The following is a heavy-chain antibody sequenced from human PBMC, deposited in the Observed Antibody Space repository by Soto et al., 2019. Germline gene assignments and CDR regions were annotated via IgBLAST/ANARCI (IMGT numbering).Heavy chain of an antibody. D-gene: IGHD3-16*01. V-gene: IGHV3-74*01. CDR3: TKMGGFDY. Sequence: VSLRLSCAASGFTFSKYWMHWVRQPPGMGLEWLSRITSDGASTSYADSVKGRFTISRDNANNTVYLQMNSLRAEDTAVYYCTKMGGFDYWGQGTLVTVSS. CDR2: ITSDGAST. CDR1: GFTFSKYW. J-gene: IGHJ4*02.